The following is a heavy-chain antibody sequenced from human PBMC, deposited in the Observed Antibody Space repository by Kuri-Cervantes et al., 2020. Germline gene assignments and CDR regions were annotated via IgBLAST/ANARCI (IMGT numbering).Heavy chain of an antibody. CDR2: ISAYNGDT. CDR1: GYTFTSYA. J-gene: IGHJ3*02. CDR3: ARDCRPGRAPSNDAYDI. Sequence: ASVKVSCKASGYTFTSYAMHWVRQAPGQRLEWMGWISAYNGDTNYAQKLQGRVTMTTDTSTSTAYMELRSLRSDDTALYYCARDCRPGRAPSNDAYDIWGQGTMVTVSS. D-gene: IGHD5-24*01. V-gene: IGHV1-18*01.